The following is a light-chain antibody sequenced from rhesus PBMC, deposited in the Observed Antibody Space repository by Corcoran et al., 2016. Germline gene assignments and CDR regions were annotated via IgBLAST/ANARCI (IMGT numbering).Light chain of an antibody. Sequence: DIVMTQTPLSLPVTPGEPASVSCRSSQSLLDSEDGNTYLDWYLQKPGKSPQRLIYEVSNRAFGVPERFSGSGSDTEFTLKISRVEAEDVGVYYCMQGIEFPPTFGQVTKVEIK. V-gene: IGKV2-104*02. CDR3: MQGIEFPPT. J-gene: IGKJ1*01. CDR2: EVS. CDR1: QSLLDSEDGNTY.